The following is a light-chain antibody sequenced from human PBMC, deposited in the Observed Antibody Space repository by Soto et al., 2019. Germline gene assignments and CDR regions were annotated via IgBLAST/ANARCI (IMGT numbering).Light chain of an antibody. CDR3: QQYNSFSWT. CDR2: DAS. J-gene: IGKJ1*01. CDR1: HSISTW. Sequence: DIQMTQSPSTLSASIGDRVTINCRASHSISTWLAWYQQKPGRAPKSLIYDASILESGVTSRFSGSGSGTEFTLTISSLQPDDLATYYCQQYNSFSWTFGQGTKVEI. V-gene: IGKV1-5*01.